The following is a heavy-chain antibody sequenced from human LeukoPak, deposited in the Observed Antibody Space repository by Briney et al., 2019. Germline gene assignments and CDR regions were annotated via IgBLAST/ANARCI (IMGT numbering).Heavy chain of an antibody. D-gene: IGHD4-11*01. Sequence: PSETLSLTCTVSGGSISSYYWSWIRQPPGKGLEWIGYIYYSGSTNYNPSLKSRVTISVDTSENQFSLKLSSVTAADTAVYYCARLSPYSNFLDYWGQGTLVTVSS. CDR1: GGSISSYY. CDR2: IYYSGST. J-gene: IGHJ4*02. V-gene: IGHV4-59*08. CDR3: ARLSPYSNFLDY.